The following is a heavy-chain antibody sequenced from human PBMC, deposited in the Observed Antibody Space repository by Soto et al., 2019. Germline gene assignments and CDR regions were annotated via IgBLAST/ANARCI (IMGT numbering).Heavy chain of an antibody. D-gene: IGHD6-13*01. Sequence: RASVKVSCKASGYTFTSYGISWVRQAPGQGLEWMGWISAYNGNTNYAQKLQGRVTMTTDTSTSTAYMELRSLRSDDTAVYYCARDMMSAHSSSVDYWGQGTLVTVSS. J-gene: IGHJ4*02. CDR3: ARDMMSAHSSSVDY. CDR2: ISAYNGNT. V-gene: IGHV1-18*04. CDR1: GYTFTSYG.